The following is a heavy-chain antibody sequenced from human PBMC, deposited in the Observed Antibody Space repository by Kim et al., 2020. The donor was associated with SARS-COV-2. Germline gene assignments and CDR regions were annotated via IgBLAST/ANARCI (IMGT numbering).Heavy chain of an antibody. CDR1: GYTFTSYA. Sequence: ASVKVSCKASGYTFTSYAIHCVRQAPGQGLEWMGGINAGNGNTKYSQNFQDRVTITRDTSANTAFMYLTSLGSEDTAIYYCARSLRPPHFDYWGQGTLVTVSS. V-gene: IGHV1-3*01. CDR2: INAGNGNT. J-gene: IGHJ4*02. D-gene: IGHD3-10*01. CDR3: ARSLRPPHFDY.